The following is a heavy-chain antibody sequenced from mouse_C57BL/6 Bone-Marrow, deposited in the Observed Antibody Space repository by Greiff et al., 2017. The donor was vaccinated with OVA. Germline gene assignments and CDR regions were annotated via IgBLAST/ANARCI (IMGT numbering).Heavy chain of an antibody. J-gene: IGHJ2*01. CDR1: GFTFSSYA. D-gene: IGHD1-1*01. Sequence: EVMLVESGGGLVKPGGSLKLSCAASGFTFSSYAMSWVRQTPEKRLEWVATISDGGSYTYYPDNVKGRFTISRDNAKNNLYLQMSHLTSEDTAMYYCAREGYYGSSYYFDYWGQGTTLTVSS. CDR2: ISDGGSYT. V-gene: IGHV5-4*01. CDR3: AREGYYGSSYYFDY.